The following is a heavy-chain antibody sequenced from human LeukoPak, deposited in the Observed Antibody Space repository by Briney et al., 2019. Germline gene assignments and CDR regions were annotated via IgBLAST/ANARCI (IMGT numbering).Heavy chain of an antibody. V-gene: IGHV1-69*05. CDR3: ARDPPLLRYDSSGYAL. CDR1: GYTFTDYG. CDR2: IIPIFGTA. D-gene: IGHD3-22*01. J-gene: IGHJ4*02. Sequence: SVKVSCKASGYTFTDYGISWVRQAPGQGLEWMGRIIPIFGTANYAQKFQGRVTITTDESTSTAYMELRSLRSDDTAVYYCARDPPLLRYDSSGYALWGQGTLVTVSS.